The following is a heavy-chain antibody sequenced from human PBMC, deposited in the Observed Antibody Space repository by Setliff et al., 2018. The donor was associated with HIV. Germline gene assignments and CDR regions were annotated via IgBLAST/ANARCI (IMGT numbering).Heavy chain of an antibody. V-gene: IGHV3-15*01. D-gene: IGHD3-9*01. CDR1: GFTFNNAW. CDR3: TTDSGVRYVDGLSPLDDFDI. CDR2: IKSKTDGGTT. Sequence: GGSLRLSCAASGFTFNNAWMGWVRQAPGRGLEWVGLIKSKTDGGTTDYAAPVKGRYTISIDDTRNTLYLQMSSLKTEDTAEYYCTTDSGVRYVDGLSPLDDFDIWGQGTVVTVSS. J-gene: IGHJ3*02.